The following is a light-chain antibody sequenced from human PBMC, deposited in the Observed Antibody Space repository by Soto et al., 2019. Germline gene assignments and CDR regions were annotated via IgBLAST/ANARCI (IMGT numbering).Light chain of an antibody. V-gene: IGKV1-5*01. Sequence: DIQMTQSPSTLSASVGDRVTITCQASQNINYWLAWYQQKLGSPPKLLIYDASNLGHGVPSRFSGGGSGTHFTFHSSSLRPDDVATYYCQQYSGPRTCGQGTKVEI. CDR1: QNINYW. CDR2: DAS. J-gene: IGKJ1*01. CDR3: QQYSGPRT.